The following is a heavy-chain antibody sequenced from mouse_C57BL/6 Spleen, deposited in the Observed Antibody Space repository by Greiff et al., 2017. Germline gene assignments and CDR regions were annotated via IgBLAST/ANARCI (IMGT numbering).Heavy chain of an antibody. V-gene: IGHV1-47*01. CDR2: FHPYNDDT. D-gene: IGHD3-3*01. CDR1: GYTFTTYP. CDR3: ALCFYGYFDV. Sequence: VMLVESGAELVKPGASVKMSCKASGYTFTTYPIEWMKQNHGKSLEWIGNFHPYNDDTKYNEKFKGKATLTVEKSSSTVYLGLSRLTSDDAAVYYCALCFYGYFDVCGTGTTVTVSS. J-gene: IGHJ1*03.